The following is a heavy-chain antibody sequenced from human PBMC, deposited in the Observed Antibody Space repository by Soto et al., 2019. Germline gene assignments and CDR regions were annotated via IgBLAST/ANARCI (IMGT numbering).Heavy chain of an antibody. CDR3: ARSRGTRNRNAFDM. CDR2: IHYSESS. CDR1: GASLSSGYYY. D-gene: IGHD1-1*01. V-gene: IGHV4-39*01. Sequence: SETVSLTCTFSGASLSSGYYYWGWIRQPPWKGLEWIGSIHYSESSYFYPSLQSRVTISLDTSQNQISLNLSSVTGADTAVYYCARSRGTRNRNAFDMWGQGTMVRVSS. J-gene: IGHJ3*02.